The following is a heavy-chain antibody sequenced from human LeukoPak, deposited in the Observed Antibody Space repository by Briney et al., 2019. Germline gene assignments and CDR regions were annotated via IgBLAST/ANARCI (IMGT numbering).Heavy chain of an antibody. CDR2: ISSRGTAM. D-gene: IGHD5-12*01. CDR3: ARSELVGYSGYDLDY. J-gene: IGHJ4*02. V-gene: IGHV3-11*01. Sequence: GGSLRLSCAASGFSFSDYSMSWVRQAPGKGLEWISYISSRGTAMYYADSVKGRFSISRDNAKNSLYLHMNSLRAEDTAVYYCARSELVGYSGYDLDYWGQGTLVTVSS. CDR1: GFSFSDYS.